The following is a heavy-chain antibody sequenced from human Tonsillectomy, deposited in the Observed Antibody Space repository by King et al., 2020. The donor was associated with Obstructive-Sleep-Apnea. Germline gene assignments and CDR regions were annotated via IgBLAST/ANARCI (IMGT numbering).Heavy chain of an antibody. Sequence: QLVQSGPEVKKPGTSVKVSCKASGFTFTRSTMQWVRQARGQRLEWIGWIVVGSDYTSYAQKFHERVTITRDMSTSTAYMEVSSLSSEDSAVYYCAASMSDDDYYGMDVWGQGTTVIVSS. CDR3: AASMSDDDYYGMDV. D-gene: IGHD1-1*01. CDR1: GFTFTRST. CDR2: IVVGSDYT. J-gene: IGHJ6*02. V-gene: IGHV1-58*02.